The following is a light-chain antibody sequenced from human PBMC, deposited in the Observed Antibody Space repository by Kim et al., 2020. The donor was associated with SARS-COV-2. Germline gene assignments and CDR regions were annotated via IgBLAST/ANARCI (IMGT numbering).Light chain of an antibody. CDR2: DAT. Sequence: SLSPGERATLSCRASQSVGSHLAWYQQKPGQVPRLLIDDATNRATVIPARFSASESGTDFTLTISSLAPEDFAVYYCQQGSHWPTFGGGTKVDIK. CDR1: QSVGSH. CDR3: QQGSHWPT. J-gene: IGKJ4*01. V-gene: IGKV3-11*01.